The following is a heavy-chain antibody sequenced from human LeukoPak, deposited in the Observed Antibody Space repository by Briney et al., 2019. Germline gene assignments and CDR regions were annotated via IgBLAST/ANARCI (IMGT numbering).Heavy chain of an antibody. V-gene: IGHV1-46*01. CDR1: GYTFTSYY. D-gene: IGHD5-12*01. CDR2: INPSGSST. Sequence: GASVKVSCKASGYTFTSYYMHWVRQAPGQGLEWMGIINPSGSSTSYAQKFQGRVTMTRDMSTSTVYMELSSLRSEDTAVYYCARDGERWLRLMVYWGQGTLVTVSS. CDR3: ARDGERWLRLMVY. J-gene: IGHJ4*02.